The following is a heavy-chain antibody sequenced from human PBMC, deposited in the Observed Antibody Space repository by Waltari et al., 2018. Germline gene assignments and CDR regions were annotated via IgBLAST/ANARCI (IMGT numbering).Heavy chain of an antibody. V-gene: IGHV4-38-2*02. J-gene: IGHJ3*02. CDR2: IYHSGSN. D-gene: IGHD6-13*01. CDR3: ARDSSSWQDAFDI. Sequence: QVQLQESGPGLVKPSETLSLTCAVPGYSISSGYSQGWSRQPPGKGLEWIGSIYHSGSNYYNPSLKSRVTISVDTSKNQFSLKLSSVTAEDTAVYYCARDSSSWQDAFDIWGQGTMVTVSS. CDR1: GYSISSGYS.